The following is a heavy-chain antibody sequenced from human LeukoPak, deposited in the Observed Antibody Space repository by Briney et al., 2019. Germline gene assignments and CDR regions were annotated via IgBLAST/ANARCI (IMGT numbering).Heavy chain of an antibody. CDR2: IYHSGST. V-gene: IGHV4-30-2*01. J-gene: IGHJ5*02. CDR3: ARGPIGGVVLETTLGYFDP. Sequence: SETLSLTCTVSGGSISSGGYYWSWIRQPPGKGLEWIGYIYHSGSTYYNPSLKSRVTISVDRSKNQFSLKLSSVTAADTAVYYCARGPIGGVVLETTLGYFDPWGQGTLVTVSS. D-gene: IGHD6-25*01. CDR1: GGSISSGGYY.